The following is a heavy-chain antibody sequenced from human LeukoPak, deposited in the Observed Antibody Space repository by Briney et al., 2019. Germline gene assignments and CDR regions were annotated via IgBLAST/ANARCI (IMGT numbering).Heavy chain of an antibody. J-gene: IGHJ5*02. CDR1: GYSFTSYW. Sequence: GESLKISCKGSGYSFTSYWIGWVRQMPGKGLEWMGIIYPGDSDTRYSPSFQGQVTISADKSISTAYRQWSSLKASDTAMYYCARGGIDCSGGSCYLVWFDPWGQGTLVTVSS. D-gene: IGHD2-15*01. CDR3: ARGGIDCSGGSCYLVWFDP. CDR2: IYPGDSDT. V-gene: IGHV5-51*01.